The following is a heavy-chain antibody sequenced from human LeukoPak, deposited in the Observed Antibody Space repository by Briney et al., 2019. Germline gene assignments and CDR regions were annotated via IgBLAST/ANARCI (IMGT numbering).Heavy chain of an antibody. CDR2: INHSGST. Sequence: SETLSPTCAVYGGSFSGYYWSWIRQPPGKGLEWIGEINHSGSTNYNPSLKSRVTISVDTSKNQFSLKLSSVTAADTAVYYCARGVSSSPFDYWGQGTLVTVSS. D-gene: IGHD6-13*01. J-gene: IGHJ4*02. CDR1: GGSFSGYY. CDR3: ARGVSSSPFDY. V-gene: IGHV4-34*01.